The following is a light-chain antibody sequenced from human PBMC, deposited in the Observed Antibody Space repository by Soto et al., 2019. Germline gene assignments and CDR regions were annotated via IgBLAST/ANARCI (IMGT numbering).Light chain of an antibody. V-gene: IGLV1-40*01. J-gene: IGLJ3*02. CDR2: GDT. Sequence: QSVLTQPPSVSGAPGQRVTISCTGSSSNIGAGKYVHWYQQLPGRAPKLLIYGDTNRPSGVPDRFSASKSGTSASLAITGLQAEDEADYHCQSYDRGLSASVFGGGTKL. CDR3: QSYDRGLSASV. CDR1: SSNIGAGKY.